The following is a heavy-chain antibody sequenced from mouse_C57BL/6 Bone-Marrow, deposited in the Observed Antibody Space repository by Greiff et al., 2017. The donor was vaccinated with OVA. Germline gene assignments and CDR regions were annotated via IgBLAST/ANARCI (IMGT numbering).Heavy chain of an antibody. CDR3: ARQYYGSSYGFDY. D-gene: IGHD1-1*01. Sequence: VQLQQSGGDLVKPGGSLKLSCAASGFTFSSYGMSWVRQTPDKRLEWVATISSGGSYTYYPDSVKGRFTISRDNAKNTLYLQMSSLKSEDTAMYYCARQYYGSSYGFDYWGQGTTLTVSS. CDR1: GFTFSSYG. V-gene: IGHV5-6*01. CDR2: ISSGGSYT. J-gene: IGHJ2*01.